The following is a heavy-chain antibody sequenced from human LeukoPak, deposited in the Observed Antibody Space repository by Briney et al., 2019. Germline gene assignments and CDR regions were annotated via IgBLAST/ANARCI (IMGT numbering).Heavy chain of an antibody. Sequence: GGCLRLSCAASGFTFSSYEMNWVRQAPGKGLEWVSYISSSGTTTCYAASVKGRFTISRDNAKNSLYLQMNSLRAEDTAVYYCARGYGSGSSHIDYWGQGTLVTVSS. CDR3: ARGYGSGSSHIDY. V-gene: IGHV3-48*03. CDR1: GFTFSSYE. CDR2: ISSSGTTT. J-gene: IGHJ4*02. D-gene: IGHD3-10*01.